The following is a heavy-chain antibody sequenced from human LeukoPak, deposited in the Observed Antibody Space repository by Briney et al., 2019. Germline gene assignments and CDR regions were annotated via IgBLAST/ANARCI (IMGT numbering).Heavy chain of an antibody. CDR3: AGRRVLDASFDY. CDR1: GFTVGGNY. CDR2: IYSSDNT. J-gene: IGHJ4*02. V-gene: IGHV3-66*02. D-gene: IGHD3-16*01. Sequence: GGSLRLSCAASGFTVGGNYMSWVRQAPGKGLEWVSVIYSSDNTYYIDSVKGRFTISRDNSKNTLYLQMNSLKAEDTAVYYCAGRRVLDASFDYWGQGTLVTVSS.